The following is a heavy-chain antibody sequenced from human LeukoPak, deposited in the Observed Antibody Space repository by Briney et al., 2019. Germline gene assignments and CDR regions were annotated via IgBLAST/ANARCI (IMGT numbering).Heavy chain of an antibody. J-gene: IGHJ4*02. CDR3: ARGSFDY. V-gene: IGHV3-33*01. CDR2: IWYDGSNK. Sequence: GGSLRLSCAASGSTFSSYGMHWVRQAPVKGLEWVAVIWYDGSNKYYADSVKGRFTISRDNSKNTLYLQMNSLRAEDTAVYYCARGSFDYWGQGTLVTVSS. CDR1: GSTFSSYG.